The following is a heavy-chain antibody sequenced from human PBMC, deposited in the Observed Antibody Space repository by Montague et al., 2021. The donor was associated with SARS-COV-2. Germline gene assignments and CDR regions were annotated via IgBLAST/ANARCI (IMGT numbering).Heavy chain of an antibody. V-gene: IGHV4-59*01. CDR1: NGSINSYY. Sequence: SETLSLTCTVSNGSINSYYWSWVRQPPGMRLEWIGYIYYRGSTNYNPSLESRVTMSIDTSKNQFSLKLRSVTAADTAVYFCAREGLHNWFDPWGQGTLVIVSS. J-gene: IGHJ5*02. CDR2: IYYRGST. CDR3: AREGLHNWFDP.